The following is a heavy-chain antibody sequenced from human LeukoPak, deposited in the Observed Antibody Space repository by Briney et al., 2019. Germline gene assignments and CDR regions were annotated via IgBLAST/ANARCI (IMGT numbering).Heavy chain of an antibody. J-gene: IGHJ4*02. V-gene: IGHV1-18*01. Sequence: ASVKVSCKASGYTFSNYGISWVRQAPGQGLEWMGWISSYNDNTNYAQKFQGRVTITADESTGTAYMELSSLRSEDTAVYYCARDYDSSGCYFDYWGQGTLVTVSS. D-gene: IGHD3-22*01. CDR3: ARDYDSSGCYFDY. CDR1: GYTFSNYG. CDR2: ISSYNDNT.